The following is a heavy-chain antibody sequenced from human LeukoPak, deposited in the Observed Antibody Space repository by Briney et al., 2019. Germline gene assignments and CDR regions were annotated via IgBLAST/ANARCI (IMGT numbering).Heavy chain of an antibody. D-gene: IGHD3-22*01. Sequence: PGGSLRLSCAASGFTFSTHGMHWVRQAPGKGLEWVAFIRYDGINKYYADSVKGRFTISRDSFKNTLYLQMNSLRPEDTAVYYCARDQGDYYDSSGDHYYYYYMDVWGKGTTVTISS. V-gene: IGHV3-30*02. CDR3: ARDQGDYYDSSGDHYYYYYMDV. J-gene: IGHJ6*03. CDR1: GFTFSTHG. CDR2: IRYDGINK.